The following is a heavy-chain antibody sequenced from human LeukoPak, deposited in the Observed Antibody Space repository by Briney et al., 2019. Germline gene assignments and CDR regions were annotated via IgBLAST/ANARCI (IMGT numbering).Heavy chain of an antibody. CDR3: AGYSSSWYPNKFDP. V-gene: IGHV1-69*13. J-gene: IGHJ5*02. Sequence: SVKVSCKASGGTFSSYAISWVRQAPGQGLEWMGGIIPIFGTANYAQKFQGRVTITADESTSTAYMELSSLRSEDTAVYYCAGYSSSWYPNKFDPWGQGTLVTVSS. CDR1: GGTFSSYA. CDR2: IIPIFGTA. D-gene: IGHD6-13*01.